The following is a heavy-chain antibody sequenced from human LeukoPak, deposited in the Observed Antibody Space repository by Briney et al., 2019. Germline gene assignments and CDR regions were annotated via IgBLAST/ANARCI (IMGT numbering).Heavy chain of an antibody. V-gene: IGHV5-51*01. CDR3: ARSGGTYYSI. J-gene: IGHJ3*02. CDR2: IYPGDSDT. Sequence: HRESLPISCMGFGSSYTNYSTGWVRQVPGKGLEWMGIIYPGDSDTRYSPSFQGQVTISADKTISTAYLQWSSLKASDTAMYYCARSGGTYYSIWGQGTMVTVSS. D-gene: IGHD1-26*01. CDR1: GSSYTNYS.